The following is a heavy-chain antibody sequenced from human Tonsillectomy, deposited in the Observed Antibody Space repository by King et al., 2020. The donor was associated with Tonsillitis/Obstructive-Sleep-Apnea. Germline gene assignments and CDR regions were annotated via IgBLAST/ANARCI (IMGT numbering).Heavy chain of an antibody. D-gene: IGHD2-8*01. CDR3: ARAQNSMYSDYFDY. CDR1: GYSFTSYW. J-gene: IGHJ4*02. Sequence: QLVQSGAEVKKPGESLKISCKGSGYSFTSYWIGWVRQMPGKGREWRGIIFPGDSDTRYSPSFQGQVTIPADKSISTAYLQWSSLKASDTAMYYCARAQNSMYSDYFDYWGQGTLVTVSS. V-gene: IGHV5-51*03. CDR2: IFPGDSDT.